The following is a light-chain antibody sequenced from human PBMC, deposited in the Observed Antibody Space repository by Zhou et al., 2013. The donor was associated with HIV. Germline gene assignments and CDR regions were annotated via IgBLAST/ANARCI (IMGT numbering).Light chain of an antibody. CDR2: KVS. Sequence: DVVMTQSPLSLAVSPGQPASISCRSNQSLLHSDGNTYLNWFHQRPGQSPRRLIYKVSNRDSGFPDRFSGSGSGTDFTLKISRVEAEDVGVYYCMQGTHWPPAFGPGTKVDIK. V-gene: IGKV2-30*02. CDR1: QSLLHSDGNTY. CDR3: MQGTHWPPA. J-gene: IGKJ3*01.